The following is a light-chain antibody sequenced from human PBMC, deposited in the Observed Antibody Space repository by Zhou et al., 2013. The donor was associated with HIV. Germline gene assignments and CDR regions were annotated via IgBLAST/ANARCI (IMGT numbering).Light chain of an antibody. CDR2: AAS. Sequence: DIQMTQSPSSLSASVGDRVTITCRASQDISNSLVWYQQRPGKAPKLLIYAASSLQSGAPSRFSGSGSGTDFTLTISSLQPEDFATYYCQQSYSTLWTFGQGTKVDIK. CDR3: QQSYSTLWT. V-gene: IGKV1-39*01. J-gene: IGKJ1*01. CDR1: QDISNS.